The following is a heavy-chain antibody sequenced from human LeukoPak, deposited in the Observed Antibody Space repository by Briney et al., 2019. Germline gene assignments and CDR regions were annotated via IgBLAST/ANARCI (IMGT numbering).Heavy chain of an antibody. J-gene: IGHJ4*02. Sequence: GGSLRPSCAASGFTFSSYGMHWVRQAPGKGLEWVAVISYDGSNKYYADSVKGRFTISRDNSKNTLYLQMHSLSAEDTAVYYCAKDSSRAGITSGYFDYWGQGTLVTVSS. D-gene: IGHD6-19*01. CDR3: AKDSSRAGITSGYFDY. V-gene: IGHV3-30*18. CDR2: ISYDGSNK. CDR1: GFTFSSYG.